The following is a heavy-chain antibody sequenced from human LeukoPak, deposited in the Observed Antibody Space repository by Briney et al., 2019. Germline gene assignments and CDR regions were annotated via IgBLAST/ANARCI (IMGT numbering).Heavy chain of an antibody. V-gene: IGHV4-38-2*02. J-gene: IGHJ4*02. CDR2: IFHSGSV. D-gene: IGHD2-15*01. CDR1: GYSINSGYF. Sequence: PSETLSLTCTVSGYSINSGYFWGWVRQPPGKGPEWIGSIFHSGSVYYNPSLRSRVTISVDTSKNQVSLEVTSVTAADTALYYCARVVASTSIDSWGQGTLVTVSS. CDR3: ARVVASTSIDS.